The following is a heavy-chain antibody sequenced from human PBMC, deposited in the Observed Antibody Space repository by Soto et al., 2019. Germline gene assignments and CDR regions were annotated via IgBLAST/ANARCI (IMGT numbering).Heavy chain of an antibody. Sequence: SETLSLTCTVSGGSVSSGSYYWSWIRQPPGKGLEWIGYIYYSGSTNYNPSLKSRVTISVDTSKNQFSLKLSSVTAADTAVYYCARDRFASVGYFDYWGQGTLVTVSS. D-gene: IGHD1-26*01. CDR1: GGSVSSGSYY. CDR2: IYYSGST. CDR3: ARDRFASVGYFDY. V-gene: IGHV4-61*01. J-gene: IGHJ4*02.